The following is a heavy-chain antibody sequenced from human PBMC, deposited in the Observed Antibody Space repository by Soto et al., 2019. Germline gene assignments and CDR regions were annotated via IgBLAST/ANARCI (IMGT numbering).Heavy chain of an antibody. CDR2: IKHDGSEI. Sequence: GGSLRLSCVASGFTFKTYWMSWVRQAPGKGLEWVANIKHDGSEIDYVTSVKGRFIISRDNAKNSLYLQMNSLRAEDTAVYYCARIIRYSGYDFINSWGQGTLVTVSS. J-gene: IGHJ4*02. CDR3: ARIIRYSGYDFINS. V-gene: IGHV3-7*01. CDR1: GFTFKTYW. D-gene: IGHD5-12*01.